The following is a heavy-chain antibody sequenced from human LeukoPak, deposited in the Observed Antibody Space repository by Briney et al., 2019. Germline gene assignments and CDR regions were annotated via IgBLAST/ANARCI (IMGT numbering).Heavy chain of an antibody. V-gene: IGHV4-4*07. CDR2: IYTSGT. J-gene: IGHJ4*02. CDR3: ASYHGLYYFDY. Sequence: SETLSLTCTVSGGSISSYYWSRIRQPAGKGLEWIGRIYTSGTNYNPSLKSRVTMSIDTSKNQFSLKLSSVTAADTAVYYCASYHGLYYFDYWGQGTLVTVSS. D-gene: IGHD2-2*01. CDR1: GGSISSYY.